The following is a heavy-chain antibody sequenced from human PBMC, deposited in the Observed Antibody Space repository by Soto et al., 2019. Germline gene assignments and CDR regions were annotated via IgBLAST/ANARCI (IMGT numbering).Heavy chain of an antibody. CDR3: AKVKGGGSGSYYDY. J-gene: IGHJ4*02. D-gene: IGHD3-10*01. CDR1: GSTFDDYA. Sequence: EVQLVESGGGLVQPGRSLRLSCEASGSTFDDYAMHWVRQAPGKGLEWVSGISWNSGSIGYADSVKGRFTISRDNAKNTLYLQINSLRAEETALYYCAKVKGGGSGSYYDYWGQGTLVTVS. V-gene: IGHV3-9*01. CDR2: ISWNSGSI.